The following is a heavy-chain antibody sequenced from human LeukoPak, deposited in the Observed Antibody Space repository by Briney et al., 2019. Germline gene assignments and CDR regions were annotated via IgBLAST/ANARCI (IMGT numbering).Heavy chain of an antibody. CDR3: AREREHSFDI. CDR1: GGSISSYY. J-gene: IGHJ3*02. V-gene: IGHV6-1*01. D-gene: IGHD3-3*02. Sequence: PSETLSLTCTVSGGSISSYYWNWIRQSPSRGLEWLGRTYYRSKWYYDYAVSLKSRMTIHPDTSKNQFSLQLNSVTPEDTAVYYCAREREHSFDIWGQGTMVTVSS. CDR2: TYYRSKWYY.